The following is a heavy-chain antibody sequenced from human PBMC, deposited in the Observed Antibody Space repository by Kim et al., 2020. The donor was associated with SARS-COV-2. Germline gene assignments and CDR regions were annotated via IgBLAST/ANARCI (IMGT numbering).Heavy chain of an antibody. J-gene: IGHJ4*02. CDR1: GFTFSSCA. CDR3: AKDGDLYDRSGYHPFHY. D-gene: IGHD3-22*01. Sequence: GGSLRLSCSASGFTFSSCAMNWFRQAPGKGLEWVSTISGSGDSTYYAHSVKGRFTISRDTSKNTLYLQMNILRVEDTAVYYCAKDGDLYDRSGYHPFHYWGQGTLVTASS. CDR2: ISGSGDST. V-gene: IGHV3-23*01.